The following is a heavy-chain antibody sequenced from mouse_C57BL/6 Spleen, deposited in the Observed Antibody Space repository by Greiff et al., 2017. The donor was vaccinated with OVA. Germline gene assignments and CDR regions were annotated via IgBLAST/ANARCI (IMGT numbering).Heavy chain of an antibody. J-gene: IGHJ2*01. V-gene: IGHV1-26*01. CDR3: ARKGYYYGSSFDY. Sequence: VQLQQSGPELVKPGASVKISCKASGYTFTDYYMNWVKQSHGKSLEWIGDINPKNGGTSYNQKFKGKATLTVDKSSSTAYMELRSLTSEDSAVYYCARKGYYYGSSFDYWGQGTTLTVSS. CDR1: GYTFTDYY. CDR2: INPKNGGT. D-gene: IGHD1-1*01.